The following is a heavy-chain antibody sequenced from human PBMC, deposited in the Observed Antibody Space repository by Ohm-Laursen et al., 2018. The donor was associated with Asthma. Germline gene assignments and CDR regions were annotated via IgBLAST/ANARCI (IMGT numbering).Heavy chain of an antibody. Sequence: ASVKVSCKVSGYTFTSYSMHWVRQAPGQGLEWMGRINPNIGGTNYAQKFQGRVTMTRDTSISTAYMELSRLRSDDTAVYYCARVGWELPFDYWGQGTLVTVSS. J-gene: IGHJ4*02. V-gene: IGHV1-2*06. CDR2: INPNIGGT. CDR1: GYTFTSYS. CDR3: ARVGWELPFDY. D-gene: IGHD1-26*01.